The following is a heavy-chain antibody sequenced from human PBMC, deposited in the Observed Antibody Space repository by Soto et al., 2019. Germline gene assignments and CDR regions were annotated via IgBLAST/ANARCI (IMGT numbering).Heavy chain of an antibody. V-gene: IGHV4-39*01. J-gene: IGHJ5*02. CDR3: ASQGLGYCSGGSCYSGFYNWFDP. CDR2: IYYSGST. Sequence: PSETLSLTCTVSGGSISSSSYYWGWIRQPPGKGLEWIGSIYYSGSTYYNPSLKSRVTISVDTSKNQFSLKLSSVTAADTAVYYCASQGLGYCSGGSCYSGFYNWFDPWGQGTLVTVSS. D-gene: IGHD2-15*01. CDR1: GGSISSSSYY.